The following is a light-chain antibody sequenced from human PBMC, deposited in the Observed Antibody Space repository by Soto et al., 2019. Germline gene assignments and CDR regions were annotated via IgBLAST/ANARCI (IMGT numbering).Light chain of an antibody. CDR2: DTS. Sequence: EIVLTQSPATLSLSPGERATLSCRASQSVTKYLAWYQQKPGQAPRLLIYDTSNRATGIPARFSGSGSGTDFTLTINSLESEDSGIYYWQQSYNWLTFGGGTKLEIK. J-gene: IGKJ4*01. CDR1: QSVTKY. CDR3: QQSYNWLT. V-gene: IGKV3-11*01.